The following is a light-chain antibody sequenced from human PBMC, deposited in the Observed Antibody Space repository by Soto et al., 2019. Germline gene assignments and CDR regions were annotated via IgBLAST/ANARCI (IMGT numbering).Light chain of an antibody. CDR1: QSVSSN. J-gene: IGKJ3*01. V-gene: IGKV3-15*01. CDR2: GAS. CDR3: QQYNNWPFT. Sequence: EIVMTQSPATLSVSPGERATLSCRASQSVSSNLAWYQQKPGQAPRLLIYGASTRATGIPARFSGSGSGTDFSLTISCLQSADFADYYCQQYNNWPFTFGPGTKVDIK.